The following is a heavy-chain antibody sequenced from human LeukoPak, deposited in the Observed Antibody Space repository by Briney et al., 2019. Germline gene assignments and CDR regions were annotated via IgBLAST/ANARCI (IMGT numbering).Heavy chain of an antibody. D-gene: IGHD3-10*01. CDR2: ITGGAGYT. CDR1: GFTFSSYA. CDR3: AKNLRGYYFDY. Sequence: GGSLRLSCAASGFTFSSYAMTWVRQAPGKGLEWVSAITGGAGYTYYADSVKGRFTISRDNSKNTLYLQMNSLRAEDTAVYYGAKNLRGYYFDYWGQGPLVAVSS. V-gene: IGHV3-23*01. J-gene: IGHJ4*02.